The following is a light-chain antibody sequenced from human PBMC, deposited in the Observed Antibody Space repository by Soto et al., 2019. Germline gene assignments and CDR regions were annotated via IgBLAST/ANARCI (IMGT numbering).Light chain of an antibody. CDR1: SPNIGAGYE. V-gene: IGLV1-40*01. Sequence: QSVLTQPSSVSGGPGQRVTISCTGSSPNIGAGYEVHWYQQLPGTAPKLLIYGNNNRPSGVPDRFSGSKSGTSASLAITWLQAEDEADYYCQSYDSSLSGYVFGIGTKLTVL. CDR2: GNN. CDR3: QSYDSSLSGYV. J-gene: IGLJ1*01.